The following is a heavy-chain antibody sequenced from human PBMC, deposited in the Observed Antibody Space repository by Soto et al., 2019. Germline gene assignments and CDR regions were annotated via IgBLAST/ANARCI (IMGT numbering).Heavy chain of an antibody. CDR2: ISYDGSNK. J-gene: IGHJ4*02. D-gene: IGHD1-26*01. CDR3: AKEGGTTDLDY. CDR1: GFTFSSYG. Sequence: QVQLMESGGGVVQPGRSLRLSCAASGFTFSSYGMHWVRQAPGKGLEWVAVISYDGSNKYYADSVKDRFTISRDNSKNTLYLQMNSLRAEDTAVYYCAKEGGTTDLDYWGQGTLVTVSS. V-gene: IGHV3-30*18.